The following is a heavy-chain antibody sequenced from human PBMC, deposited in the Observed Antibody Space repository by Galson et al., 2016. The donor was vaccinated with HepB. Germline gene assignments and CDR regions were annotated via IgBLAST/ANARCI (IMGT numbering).Heavy chain of an antibody. Sequence: SVKVSCKASGYTFTSYAMHWVRQAPGQRLEWMGCINGGNGNTKYSQRFQGRVTITRDTSASTAYMELSSLRSEDTAMYYCAREDEDYYYGMDVWGQGTTVTVSS. J-gene: IGHJ6*02. CDR3: AREDEDYYYGMDV. CDR2: INGGNGNT. CDR1: GYTFTSYA. V-gene: IGHV1-3*01.